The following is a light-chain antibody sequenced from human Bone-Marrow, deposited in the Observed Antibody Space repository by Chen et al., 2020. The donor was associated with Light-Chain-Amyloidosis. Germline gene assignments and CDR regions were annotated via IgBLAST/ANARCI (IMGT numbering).Light chain of an antibody. V-gene: IGLV3-21*03. J-gene: IGLJ2*01. CDR2: DNT. CDR3: QVWGGTTDPVV. CDR1: NIGSSP. Sequence: SYVLTQPPSVSVAPGKPAKITCGGNNIGSSPVHWYQQRPGQAPVFVVYDNTDRPSGIPERCAGSNAGNTAALRISSVEAGDEAEYYCQVWGGTTDPVVFGGGTKLTVL.